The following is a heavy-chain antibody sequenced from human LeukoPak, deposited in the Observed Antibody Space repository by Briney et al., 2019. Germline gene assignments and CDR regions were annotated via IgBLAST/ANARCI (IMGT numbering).Heavy chain of an antibody. CDR3: ANFWSGFDDGHEI. V-gene: IGHV1-69-2*01. CDR1: GYTFTDHY. Sequence: PWASVKVSCKASGYTFTDHYMHWVQQAPGKRLEWMGRVDPEDGTAIFAEKFQGRVTITADTSTDTVYMELNSLRSEDTAVYFCANFWSGFDDGHEIWGQGTTVAVSS. D-gene: IGHD3-3*01. CDR2: VDPEDGTA. J-gene: IGHJ3*02.